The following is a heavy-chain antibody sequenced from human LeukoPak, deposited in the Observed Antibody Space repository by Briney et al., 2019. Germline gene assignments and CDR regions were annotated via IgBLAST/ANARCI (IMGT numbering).Heavy chain of an antibody. Sequence: GVSLRLSCAASGFTFSSYSMNWVRQAPGKGLEWVSYISSSSSTIYYADSVKGRFTISRDNAKNSLYLQMNSLRAEDTAVYYCASLDQDIVVVPAAGDGFDIWGQGTMVTVSS. CDR2: ISSSSSTI. CDR1: GFTFSSYS. D-gene: IGHD2-2*01. J-gene: IGHJ3*02. V-gene: IGHV3-48*01. CDR3: ASLDQDIVVVPAAGDGFDI.